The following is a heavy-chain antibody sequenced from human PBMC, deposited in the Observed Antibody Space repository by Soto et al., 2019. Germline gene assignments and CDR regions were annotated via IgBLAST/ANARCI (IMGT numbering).Heavy chain of an antibody. CDR3: AREVREPLEASFDY. CDR2: IWYDGSNK. Sequence: GGSLRLSCAASGFTFSSYGMHWVRQAPGKGLEWVAVIWYDGSNKYYADSVKGRFTISRDNSKNTLYLQMNSLRAEDTAVYYYAREVREPLEASFDYWGQGTLVTVSS. D-gene: IGHD1-26*01. CDR1: GFTFSSYG. J-gene: IGHJ4*02. V-gene: IGHV3-33*01.